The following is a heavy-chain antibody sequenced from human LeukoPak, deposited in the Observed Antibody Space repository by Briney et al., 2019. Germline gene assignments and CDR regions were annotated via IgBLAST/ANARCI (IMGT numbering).Heavy chain of an antibody. CDR1: GFTFSSYS. CDR2: ISSSSSYI. V-gene: IGHV3-21*01. D-gene: IGHD3-22*01. CDR3: ARMGSSGYYGSDY. Sequence: GGSLRLSCAASGFTFSSYSMNWIRQAPGKGLEWVSSISSSSSYIYYADSVKGRFTISRDNAKNSLYLQMNSLRAEDTAVYYCARMGSSGYYGSDYWGQGTLVTVSS. J-gene: IGHJ4*02.